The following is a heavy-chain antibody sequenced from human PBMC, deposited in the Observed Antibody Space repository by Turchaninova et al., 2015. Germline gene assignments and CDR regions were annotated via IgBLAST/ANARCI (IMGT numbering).Heavy chain of an antibody. D-gene: IGHD3-10*01. V-gene: IGHV3-73*01. CDR3: SAQPIGTGSLNY. Sequence: ASGFSFRVSPMHWVRQASGKGLEWVGRIRSKVNSYATGYTASVKGRFTVSRDDSKNTAYLQMNSLKTEETAVYYCSAQPIGTGSLNYWGQGILVIVSS. CDR1: GFSFRVSP. J-gene: IGHJ4*02. CDR2: IRSKVNSYAT.